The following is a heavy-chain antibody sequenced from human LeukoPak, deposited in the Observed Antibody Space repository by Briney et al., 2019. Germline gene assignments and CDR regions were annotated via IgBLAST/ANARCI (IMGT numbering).Heavy chain of an antibody. D-gene: IGHD6-13*01. Sequence: PSETLSLTCAVYDYGGSSVGYYWSWIRQPPGKGLEWIAEVNHSGSTNYNPSLKSRVTMSVDTSKKQFSLKLSSVTAADTAVYYCARRLAAAKDAFDIWGQGTMVTVSS. CDR2: VNHSGST. J-gene: IGHJ3*02. V-gene: IGHV4-34*01. CDR1: DYGGSSVGYY. CDR3: ARRLAAAKDAFDI.